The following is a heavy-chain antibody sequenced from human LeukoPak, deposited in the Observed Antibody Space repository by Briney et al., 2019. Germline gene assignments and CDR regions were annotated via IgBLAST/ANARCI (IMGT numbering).Heavy chain of an antibody. J-gene: IGHJ2*01. D-gene: IGHD4-17*01. CDR3: ASSATVTGDWYFDF. Sequence: GESLRISCESSGYNFTNYWISWVRQRPGRGLEWMGWINCGESYAIYSPSFQGHVIMSADRSVRTVYLQWARLQTSDSAMYYCASSATVTGDWYFDFWGPGTLVTVSP. CDR1: GYNFTNYW. V-gene: IGHV5-10-1*01. CDR2: INCGESYA.